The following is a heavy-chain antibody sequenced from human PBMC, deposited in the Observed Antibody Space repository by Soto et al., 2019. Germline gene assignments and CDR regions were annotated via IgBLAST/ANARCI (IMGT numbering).Heavy chain of an antibody. J-gene: IGHJ4*02. Sequence: EVQLVESGGGVVRPGGSLRLSCVASGFRFDEYGMTWVRQGPGKGLEWVSGINWNGGSTDYAYSVKGRFSISRDNDKNSLYLQMNTLRAEDSAWYHCARVQTRGGIGVTGHGDYWGSGTLVTGSS. CDR3: ARVQTRGGIGVTGHGDY. V-gene: IGHV3-20*01. D-gene: IGHD6-19*01. CDR2: INWNGGST. CDR1: GFRFDEYG.